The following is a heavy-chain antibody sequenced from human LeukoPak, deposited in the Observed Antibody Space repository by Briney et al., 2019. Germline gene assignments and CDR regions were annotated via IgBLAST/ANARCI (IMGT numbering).Heavy chain of an antibody. V-gene: IGHV3-21*01. Sequence: GGSLRLSCAASGFTFSSYSMNWVRQAPGKGLEWVSSISRGSASIYYADSLRGRVTISRDNAKNSLSLQMNSLRDEDTAVYYCATWFGELSWGLFDYWGQGTLVTVSS. CDR1: GFTFSSYS. J-gene: IGHJ4*02. D-gene: IGHD3-10*01. CDR2: ISRGSASI. CDR3: ATWFGELSWGLFDY.